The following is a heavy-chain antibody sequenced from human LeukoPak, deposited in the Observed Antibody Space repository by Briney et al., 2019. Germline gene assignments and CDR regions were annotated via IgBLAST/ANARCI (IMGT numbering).Heavy chain of an antibody. CDR1: GFTFSSYE. J-gene: IGHJ6*02. V-gene: IGHV3-48*03. CDR3: ARDRLRDIVVVPAAIWQRKNYYGMDV. D-gene: IGHD2-2*01. Sequence: PGGSLRLSCAASGFTFSSYEIHWVRQAPGKGLEWVSKIGGIGSIMYADSVKGRFTISTDNAKNSLYLQMNSLGAEDTAVYYCARDRLRDIVVVPAAIWQRKNYYGMDVWGQGTTVTVSS. CDR2: IGGIGSIM.